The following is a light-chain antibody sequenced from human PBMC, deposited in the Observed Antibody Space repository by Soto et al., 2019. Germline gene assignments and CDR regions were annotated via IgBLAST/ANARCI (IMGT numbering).Light chain of an antibody. J-gene: IGLJ3*02. CDR2: EVT. CDR3: SSYAGRDIWV. CDR1: SVDINY. Sequence: QSALTQPPSASGSRGQSVTISCTGTSVDINYVSWFQQHPGKAPKLIICEVTKRPSGVPDRFSGSKSGNTASLTVSGLQDHDEADYYCSSYAGRDIWVFGGGTKLTVL. V-gene: IGLV2-8*01.